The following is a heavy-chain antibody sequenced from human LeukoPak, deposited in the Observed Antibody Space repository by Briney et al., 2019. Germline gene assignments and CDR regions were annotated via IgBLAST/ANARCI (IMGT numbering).Heavy chain of an antibody. Sequence: PGGSLRLSCAASGFTFSSYAMSWVRQAPGKGLEWVSAISGSGGSTYYADSVKGRLTISRDNSKNTVYLQMNSLRAEDTAVYYCARNRGVAGVFDYWGQGTLVTVSS. CDR3: ARNRGVAGVFDY. CDR1: GFTFSSYA. CDR2: ISGSGGST. J-gene: IGHJ4*02. V-gene: IGHV3-23*01. D-gene: IGHD3-10*01.